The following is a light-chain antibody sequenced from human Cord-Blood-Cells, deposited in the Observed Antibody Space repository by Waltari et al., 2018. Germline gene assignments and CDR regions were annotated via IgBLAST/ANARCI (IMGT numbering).Light chain of an antibody. CDR1: QGISNY. CDR2: AAS. V-gene: IGKV1-27*01. J-gene: IGKJ1*01. Sequence: DIQMTQSPSSLSASVGDRVTITCRASQGISNYLAWYQQKPGKVPKLLIYAASTWQSGVPARFSGSGAGTDFTLTISSLQPEDVATYYCQKYNSAPRTFGQGTKVEIK. CDR3: QKYNSAPRT.